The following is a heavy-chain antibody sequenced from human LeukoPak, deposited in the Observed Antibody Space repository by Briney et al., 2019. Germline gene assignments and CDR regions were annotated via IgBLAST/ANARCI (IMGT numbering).Heavy chain of an antibody. J-gene: IGHJ4*02. CDR2: IVPILGTA. Sequence: ASVKVSCKASGYTFTSYAISWVRQAPGQGLEWVGRIVPILGTANYAQNFQGRVTITADRSTTTAYMELSSLRSEDTAVYYCARVPQGSSWPYYFDYWGQGTLVTVSS. V-gene: IGHV1-69*04. D-gene: IGHD6-13*01. CDR1: GYTFTSYA. CDR3: ARVPQGSSWPYYFDY.